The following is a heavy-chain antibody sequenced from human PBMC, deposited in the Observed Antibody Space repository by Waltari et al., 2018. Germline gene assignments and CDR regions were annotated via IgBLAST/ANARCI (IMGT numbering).Heavy chain of an antibody. CDR1: GDSMRSYY. CDR3: ARRELDSYGGYYDY. Sequence: QVQLQESGPGLLKPSEPLSLPCSVSGDSMRSYYWSWIRQSPEKGLEWIGYIYTTGSTNYNPSLESRVSISLDTSKKQFSLNLYSVIAADTAVYYCARRELDSYGGYYDYWGQGVLVTVSS. V-gene: IGHV4-4*08. J-gene: IGHJ4*02. D-gene: IGHD5-18*01. CDR2: IYTTGST.